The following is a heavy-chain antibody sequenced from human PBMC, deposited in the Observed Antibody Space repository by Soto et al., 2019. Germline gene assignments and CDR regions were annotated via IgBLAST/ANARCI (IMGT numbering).Heavy chain of an antibody. CDR1: GFTFSDYS. Sequence: GGSLRLSCVASGFTFSDYSMNWVRQAPGKGLEWVSYISSGGSTIFYSDSVKGRFTMSRDNAKNSLYLQMNSLRAEDTAVYYCARMEFDPWGQGTLVTVSS. CDR2: ISSGGSTI. V-gene: IGHV3-48*01. CDR3: ARMEFDP. J-gene: IGHJ5*02.